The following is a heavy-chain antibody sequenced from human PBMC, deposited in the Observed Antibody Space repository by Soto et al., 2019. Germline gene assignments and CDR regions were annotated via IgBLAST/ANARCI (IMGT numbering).Heavy chain of an antibody. CDR1: GFIFSDYA. D-gene: IGHD6-13*01. V-gene: IGHV3-30*09. J-gene: IGHJ4*02. CDR3: AKARHSTSWYGVEADF. Sequence: QVQLVESGGGVVQPGRSLRLSCAASGFIFSDYAMNWVRQAPGKGLEWVAVISYGGDNKYYADSVRGRFAISRDNLKNTLYLQMNSLNPEDTAVYHCAKARHSTSWYGVEADFWGQGTLVTVSS. CDR2: ISYGGDNK.